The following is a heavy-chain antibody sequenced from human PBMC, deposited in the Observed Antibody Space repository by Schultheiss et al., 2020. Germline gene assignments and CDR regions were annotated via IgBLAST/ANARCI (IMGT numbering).Heavy chain of an antibody. CDR2: ISGSGGST. V-gene: IGHV3-23*01. CDR1: GFTFSSYA. J-gene: IGHJ6*02. Sequence: GGSLRLSCAASGFTFSSYAMSWVRQAPGKGLEWVSAISGSGGSTYYADSVKGRFTISRDNSKNTLYLQMNSLRAEDTAVYYCARVLRDSSSWYPYYYYGMDVWGQGTTVTVYS. CDR3: ARVLRDSSSWYPYYYYGMDV. D-gene: IGHD6-13*01.